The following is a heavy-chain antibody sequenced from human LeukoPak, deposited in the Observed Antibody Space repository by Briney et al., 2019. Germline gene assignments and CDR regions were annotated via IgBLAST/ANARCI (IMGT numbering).Heavy chain of an antibody. Sequence: PWETLTLTCTVSGGPISSYYWSWLRQPPGKGLEWVGYIYYSRSTNYNPSLQRRLTISVDTPKIHFYLQLSSVTAADTGVYYGARTAGSMVRGVIKWFDPWGQGTLVTVSS. J-gene: IGHJ5*02. CDR1: GGPISSYY. CDR3: ARTAGSMVRGVIKWFDP. D-gene: IGHD3-10*01. V-gene: IGHV4-59*08. CDR2: IYYSRST.